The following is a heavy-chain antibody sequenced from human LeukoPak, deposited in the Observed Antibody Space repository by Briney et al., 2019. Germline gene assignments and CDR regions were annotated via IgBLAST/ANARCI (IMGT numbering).Heavy chain of an antibody. CDR2: VSGSGADT. D-gene: IGHD1-20*01. CDR1: GFSFSSYA. V-gene: IGHV3-23*01. CDR3: AKDWSYNWDLENRFLDL. Sequence: GGSLRLSCVASGFSFSSYAMNWVRQAPGKGLEWVSVVSGSGADTLYADSVKGRFTISRDNSKNTVYLQMNSLRAEDTAIYYCAKDWSYNWDLENRFLDLWGRGTLVTVSS. J-gene: IGHJ2*01.